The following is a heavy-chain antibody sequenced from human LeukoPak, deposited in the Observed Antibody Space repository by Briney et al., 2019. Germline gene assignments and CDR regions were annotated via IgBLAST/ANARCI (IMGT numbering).Heavy chain of an antibody. V-gene: IGHV4-59*12. CDR1: GGSISSYY. Sequence: SETLSLTCTVSGGSISSYYRSWIRQPPGKGLEWIGYIYYSGSTNYNPSPKSRVTISVDTSKNQFSLKLSSVTAADTAVYYCARVDGSGWSPFDYWGQGTLVTVSS. CDR3: ARVDGSGWSPFDY. J-gene: IGHJ4*02. D-gene: IGHD6-19*01. CDR2: IYYSGST.